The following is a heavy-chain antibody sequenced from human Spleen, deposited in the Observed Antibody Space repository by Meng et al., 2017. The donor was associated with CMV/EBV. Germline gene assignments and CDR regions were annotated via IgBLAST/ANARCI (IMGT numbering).Heavy chain of an antibody. J-gene: IGHJ4*02. CDR1: GFTVSSNY. D-gene: IGHD1-1*01. CDR3: VRDHWRDFDY. V-gene: IGHV3-66*02. Sequence: LRLSCAASGFTVSSNYMYWVRQAPGKGLEWVSIIYSGGSTYYADSVKGRFTISRDNSKNTLYLQMNSLRAEDTAVYYCVRDHWRDFDYWGQGTLVTVSS. CDR2: IYSGGST.